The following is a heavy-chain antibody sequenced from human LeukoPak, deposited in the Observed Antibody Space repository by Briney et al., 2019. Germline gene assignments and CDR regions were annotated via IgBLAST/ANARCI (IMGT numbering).Heavy chain of an antibody. CDR2: IYSGGST. Sequence: GGSLRLSCAASGFTVSSNYMSWVRQAPGKGLEWVSVIYSGGSTYYADSVKSRFTISRDNSKNTLYLQMNSLRAEDTAVYYCARDTIFGVVIGYYFDYWGQGTLVPSPQ. V-gene: IGHV3-53*01. CDR3: ARDTIFGVVIGYYFDY. D-gene: IGHD3-3*01. CDR1: GFTVSSNY. J-gene: IGHJ4*02.